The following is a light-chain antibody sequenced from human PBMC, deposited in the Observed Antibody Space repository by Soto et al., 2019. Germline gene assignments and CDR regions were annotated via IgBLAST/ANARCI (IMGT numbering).Light chain of an antibody. Sequence: QAVVTQPPSVSGAPGQRVTISCTGSSSNLGAGFDVHWYQHLPGRAPKLLINGDDNRPSGVPDRFSGSRSGTSASLAITGLQAEDEADYYCQSYDTTLSGDWVFGGGTKLTVL. V-gene: IGLV1-40*01. J-gene: IGLJ3*02. CDR3: QSYDTTLSGDWV. CDR2: GDD. CDR1: SSNLGAGFD.